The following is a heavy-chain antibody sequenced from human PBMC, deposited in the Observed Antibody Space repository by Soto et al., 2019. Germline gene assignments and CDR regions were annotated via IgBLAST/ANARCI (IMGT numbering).Heavy chain of an antibody. CDR2: IIPILGIA. D-gene: IGHD3-10*01. CDR3: VGYYGSGSYPNNWFDP. V-gene: IGHV1-69*02. Sequence: QVQLVQSGAEVKKPGSSVKVFCKASGGTFSSYTISWVRQAPGQGLEWMGRIIPILGIANYAQKFQGRVTITADKSTSTAYMELSSLRSEDTAVYYCVGYYGSGSYPNNWFDPWGQGTLVTVSS. J-gene: IGHJ5*02. CDR1: GGTFSSYT.